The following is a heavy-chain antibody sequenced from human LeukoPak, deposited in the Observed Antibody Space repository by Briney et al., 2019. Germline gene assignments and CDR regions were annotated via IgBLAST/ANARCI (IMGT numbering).Heavy chain of an antibody. CDR1: GFTFSDYY. D-gene: IGHD1/OR15-1a*01. CDR2: ISSSSSYT. J-gene: IGHJ4*02. Sequence: PGGSLRLSCAASGFTFSDYYMTWIRQAPGKGLEWISYISSSSSYTSYADSVKGRFTISRDNAKNSLYLQMNSLRAEDTAVYYCARHLGGRTFDYWGQGTLVTVSS. CDR3: ARHLGGRTFDY. V-gene: IGHV3-11*03.